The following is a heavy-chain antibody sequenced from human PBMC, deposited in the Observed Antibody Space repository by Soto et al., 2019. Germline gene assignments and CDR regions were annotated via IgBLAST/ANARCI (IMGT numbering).Heavy chain of an antibody. CDR3: AKDWARYLYYDESYYFDY. V-gene: IGHV3-30*18. CDR2: ISYDGSNK. J-gene: IGHJ4*02. D-gene: IGHD3-3*01. Sequence: GGSLRLSCAASGFTFSSYGMHWVRQAPGKGLEWVAVISYDGSNKYYADSVKGRFTISRDNSKNTLYLQMNSLRAEDTAVYYCAKDWARYLYYDESYYFDYWGQGT. CDR1: GFTFSSYG.